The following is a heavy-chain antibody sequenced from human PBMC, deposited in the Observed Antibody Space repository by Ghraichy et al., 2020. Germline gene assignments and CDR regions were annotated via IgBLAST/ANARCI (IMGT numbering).Heavy chain of an antibody. Sequence: GGSLRLSCAASGFTFSDYYMSWIRQAPGKGLEWVSYISSSGSTIYYADSVKGRFTISRDNAKNSLYLQMNSLRAEDTAVYYCARYSMRYYYYGMDVWGQGTTVTVSS. CDR3: ARYSMRYYYYGMDV. CDR2: ISSSGSTI. J-gene: IGHJ6*02. D-gene: IGHD4-11*01. CDR1: GFTFSDYY. V-gene: IGHV3-11*01.